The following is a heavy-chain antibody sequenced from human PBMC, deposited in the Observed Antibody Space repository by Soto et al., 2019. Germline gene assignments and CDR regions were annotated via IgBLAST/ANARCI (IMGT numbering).Heavy chain of an antibody. D-gene: IGHD3-9*01. J-gene: IGHJ6*02. CDR3: ASSPGADILTGYALNDGWDYYYGIDV. CDR1: GFTFSSYG. V-gene: IGHV3-30*03. CDR2: ISYDGSNK. Sequence: QVQLVESGGGVVQPGRSLRLSCAASGFTFSSYGMHWVRQAPGKGLEWVAVISYDGSNKYYADSVKGRFTISRDNSKNTLYLQMNSLRAADTAVYYCASSPGADILTGYALNDGWDYYYGIDVWGQGTTVTVSS.